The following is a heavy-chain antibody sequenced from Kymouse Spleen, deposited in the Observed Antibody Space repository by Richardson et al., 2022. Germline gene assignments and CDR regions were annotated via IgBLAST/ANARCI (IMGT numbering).Heavy chain of an antibody. CDR3: ARGEGFGEFSFDY. J-gene: IGHJ4*02. CDR1: GGSFSGYY. V-gene: IGHV4-34*01. CDR2: INHSGST. D-gene: IGHD3-10*01. Sequence: QVQLQQWGAGLLKPSETLSLTCAVYGGSFSGYYWSWIRQPPGKGLEWIGEINHSGSTNYNPSLKSRVTISVDTSKNQFSLKLSSVTAADTAVYYCARGEGFGEFSFDYWGQGTLVTVSS.